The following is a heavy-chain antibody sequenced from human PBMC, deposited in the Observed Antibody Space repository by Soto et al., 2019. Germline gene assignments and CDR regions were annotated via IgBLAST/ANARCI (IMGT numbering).Heavy chain of an antibody. V-gene: IGHV3-30-3*01. Sequence: GGSLRLSCAASGFTFSSYAMHWVRQAPGKGLEWVAVISHDGSNKYYADSVKGQFTISRDNSKNTLYLQMNSLRAEDTAVYYCARDSVCSSTSCYTGGMDVWGQGTTVTVSS. CDR3: ARDSVCSSTSCYTGGMDV. CDR1: GFTFSSYA. J-gene: IGHJ6*02. CDR2: ISHDGSNK. D-gene: IGHD2-2*02.